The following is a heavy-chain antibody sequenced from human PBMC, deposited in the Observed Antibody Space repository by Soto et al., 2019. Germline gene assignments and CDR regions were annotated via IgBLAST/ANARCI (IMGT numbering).Heavy chain of an antibody. J-gene: IGHJ6*02. D-gene: IGHD3-22*01. CDR2: ISGSGGST. Sequence: GGSLRLSCAASGFTFSNYAMGWVRQAPGKGLEWVSGISGSGGSTYYADSVKGRFTISRDNSKDTLYLQMNSLRVEDTALYYCAKVVVVIATPYGMDVWGQGTTVTVS. V-gene: IGHV3-23*01. CDR3: AKVVVVIATPYGMDV. CDR1: GFTFSNYA.